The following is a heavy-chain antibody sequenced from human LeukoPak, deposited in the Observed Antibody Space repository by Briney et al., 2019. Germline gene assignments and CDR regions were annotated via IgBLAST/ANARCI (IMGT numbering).Heavy chain of an antibody. CDR1: GFTFDDYA. CDR3: AKDYRYCSGGSCYSDPTYYYYMDV. D-gene: IGHD2-15*01. V-gene: IGHV3-43D*03. Sequence: GGSLRLSCAASGFTFDDYAMHWVRQAPGKGLEWVSLISWDGGSTYYADSVKGRFTISRDNSKNSLYPQMNSLRAEDTALYYCAKDYRYCSGGSCYSDPTYYYYMDVWGKGTTVTVSS. J-gene: IGHJ6*03. CDR2: ISWDGGST.